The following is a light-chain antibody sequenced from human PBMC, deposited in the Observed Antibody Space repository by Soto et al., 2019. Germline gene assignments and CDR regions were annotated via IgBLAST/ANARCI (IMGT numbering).Light chain of an antibody. CDR2: AAS. J-gene: IGKJ4*01. V-gene: IGKV1-12*01. CDR1: QGISGW. Sequence: DIQMTQSPSSVSASVGDRVTITCRASQGISGWLAWYQQKPGKAPKLLIYAASTLETGVPSRFSGGRSGTDFTLTINNLQPEDFATYYCQQATISQLTFGGGTKGEIK. CDR3: QQATISQLT.